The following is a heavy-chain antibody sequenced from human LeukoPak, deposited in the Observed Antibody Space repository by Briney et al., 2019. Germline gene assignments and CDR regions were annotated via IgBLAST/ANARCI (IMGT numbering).Heavy chain of an antibody. CDR3: ARDVAAAGYY. CDR2: ISSSSSYI. Sequence: GGSLRLSCAASGFTFSSYSMNWVRQAPGKGLDWVSSISSSSSYISYADSVKGRFTISRDNAKNSLYLQMNSLRAEDTAVYYCARDVAAAGYYWGQGTLVTVSS. D-gene: IGHD6-13*01. CDR1: GFTFSSYS. J-gene: IGHJ4*02. V-gene: IGHV3-21*01.